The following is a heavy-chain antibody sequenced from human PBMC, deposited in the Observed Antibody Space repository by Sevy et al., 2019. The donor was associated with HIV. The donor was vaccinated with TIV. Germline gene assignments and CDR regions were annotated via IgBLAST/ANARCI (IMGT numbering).Heavy chain of an antibody. CDR2: IYYSGST. CDR3: ASWKTYYYDSSGYYLDY. V-gene: IGHV4-61*01. Sequence: SETLSLTCTVSGGSVSSGSYYWSWIRQPPGKGLEWIGYIYYSGSTNYNPSLKSRVTISVDTSKNQFSLKLSSVTAADTAVYYCASWKTYYYDSSGYYLDYGGQGTLVTVSS. CDR1: GGSVSSGSYY. J-gene: IGHJ4*02. D-gene: IGHD3-22*01.